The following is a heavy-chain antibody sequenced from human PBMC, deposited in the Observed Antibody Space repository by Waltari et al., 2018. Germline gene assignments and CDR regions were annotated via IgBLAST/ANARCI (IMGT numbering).Heavy chain of an antibody. D-gene: IGHD3-16*01. Sequence: EVKLVESGGGLVQPGGSLSLSCASSRFSFSSSWMAWVRQAPGKGLEGVANINQDGSVRNYVGSVKGRFTISRDNGENSLFLQMNNLRAEDTALYYCARDAYSHPDYWGQGILVTVSS. V-gene: IGHV3-7*04. CDR2: INQDGSVR. J-gene: IGHJ4*02. CDR1: RFSFSSSW. CDR3: ARDAYSHPDY.